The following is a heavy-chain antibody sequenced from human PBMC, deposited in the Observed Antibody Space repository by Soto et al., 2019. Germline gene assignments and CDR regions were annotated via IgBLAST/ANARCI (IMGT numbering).Heavy chain of an antibody. CDR2: VYYSGGA. CDR1: GVSIHNSHSF. Sequence: TLSITCAVSGVSIHNSHSFWGWIRQPPGKGLEFIGSVYYSGGANYNPSLKSRVTVSIDTSNNQFSLRVNSVTAADTAVYYCGRVVEGATRHTDFDSWGQGILVTVSS. D-gene: IGHD2-15*01. CDR3: GRVVEGATRHTDFDS. V-gene: IGHV4-39*01. J-gene: IGHJ5*01.